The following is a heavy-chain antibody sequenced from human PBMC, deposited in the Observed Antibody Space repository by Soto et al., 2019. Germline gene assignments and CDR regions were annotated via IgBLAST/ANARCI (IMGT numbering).Heavy chain of an antibody. D-gene: IGHD2-21*01. Sequence: SQTLSLTCNVSGGSISTSRSYLAWIRQPPGKGLEWLANIFYSGSTYYNPSLASRVTVSVDTSKNEFSLKLRSVTAADTAVYYCARQPTTGDTDLWFDPWGQGTLVTVSS. V-gene: IGHV4-39*01. CDR1: GGSISTSRSY. J-gene: IGHJ5*02. CDR3: ARQPTTGDTDLWFDP. CDR2: IFYSGST.